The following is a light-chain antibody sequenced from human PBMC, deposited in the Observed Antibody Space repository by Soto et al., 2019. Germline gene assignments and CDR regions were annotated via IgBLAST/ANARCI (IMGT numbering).Light chain of an antibody. CDR3: QQYGSSHPIT. V-gene: IGKV3-15*01. CDR1: QSVSST. CDR2: AAS. Sequence: EIVMTQSPATLSVSPGERVTLSCRASQSVSSTLAWFQQKPGQAPTLLIYAASTRATGIPARFSGSGSGTEFTLTISSLQSEDFAVYYCQQYGSSHPITFGQGTRLEIK. J-gene: IGKJ5*01.